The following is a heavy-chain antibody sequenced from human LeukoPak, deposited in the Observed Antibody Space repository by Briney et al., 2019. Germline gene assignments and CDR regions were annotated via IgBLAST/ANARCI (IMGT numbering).Heavy chain of an antibody. CDR1: GYSFTSYW. CDR2: IYPGDSDT. Sequence: GESLKISCKDSGYSFTSYWIGWVRQMPGKGLEWMGIIYPGDSDTRYSPSFQGQVTISADKSINTAYLQWSSLKASDTAMYYCARSRITSPVSYGHYFDYWGQGTLVTVSS. J-gene: IGHJ4*02. D-gene: IGHD2-2*01. V-gene: IGHV5-51*01. CDR3: ARSRITSPVSYGHYFDY.